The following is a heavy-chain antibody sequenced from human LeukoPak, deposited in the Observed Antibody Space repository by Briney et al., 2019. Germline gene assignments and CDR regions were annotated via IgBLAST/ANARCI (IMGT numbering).Heavy chain of an antibody. J-gene: IGHJ2*01. CDR3: ARPSTRSDWYFDL. Sequence: ASVKVSCKASGYTFTNYYIHWVRQAPGQGLEWMGIINPSGGSTSYAQKFQGRVTMTRDMSTSTVYMELSSLRSEDTAVYYCARPSTRSDWYFDLWGRGTLVTVSS. CDR1: GYTFTNYY. D-gene: IGHD5/OR15-5a*01. V-gene: IGHV1-46*01. CDR2: INPSGGST.